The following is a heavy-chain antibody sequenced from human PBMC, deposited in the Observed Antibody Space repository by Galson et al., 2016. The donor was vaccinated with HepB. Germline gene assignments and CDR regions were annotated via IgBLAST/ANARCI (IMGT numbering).Heavy chain of an antibody. J-gene: IGHJ4*02. CDR1: GFTFTSYT. CDR2: ISVNGGST. V-gene: IGHV3-64D*06. Sequence: SLRLSCAASGFTFTSYTMHWIRQAPGKGLEYVSGISVNGGSTFYADSVKGRFTISRDNSKNTLFLQMSSLTSDDTAVYCCVKGGGRPAFDYWGQGTLVTVSS. D-gene: IGHD6-6*01. CDR3: VKGGGRPAFDY.